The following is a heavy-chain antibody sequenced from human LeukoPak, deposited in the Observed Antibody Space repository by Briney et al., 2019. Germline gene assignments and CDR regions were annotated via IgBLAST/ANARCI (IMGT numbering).Heavy chain of an antibody. CDR3: AKLGVGFGELHDY. CDR1: GFTVSSNY. J-gene: IGHJ4*02. V-gene: IGHV3-53*05. Sequence: GGSLRLSCAASGFTVSSNYMSWVRQAPGTGLDRVSVIYSGGSTYYADSVKGRFTVSRDNSKNTLYLQMNSLRAEDTAVYYCAKLGVGFGELHDYWGQGTLVTVSS. CDR2: IYSGGST. D-gene: IGHD3-10*01.